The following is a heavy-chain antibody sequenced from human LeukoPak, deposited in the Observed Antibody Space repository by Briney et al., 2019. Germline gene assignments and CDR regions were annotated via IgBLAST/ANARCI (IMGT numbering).Heavy chain of an antibody. CDR2: IESKTDGGTT. CDR1: GFTFSNAW. D-gene: IGHD4-17*01. J-gene: IGHJ6*02. V-gene: IGHV3-15*04. Sequence: PGGSLRLSCAASGFTFSNAWMSWVRQAPGKGLEWVGRIESKTDGGTTDYAARVKGRFTISRDDSKSTLYLQMNSLKTEDTAVYYCTTTVTTYYYYGMDVWGQGTTVTVSS. CDR3: TTTVTTYYYYGMDV.